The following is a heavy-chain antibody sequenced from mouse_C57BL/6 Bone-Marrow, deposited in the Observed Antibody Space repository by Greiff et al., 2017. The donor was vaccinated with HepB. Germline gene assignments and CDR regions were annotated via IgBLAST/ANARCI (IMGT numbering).Heavy chain of an antibody. CDR3: TTGGRGFAY. CDR1: GFNIKDDY. CDR2: IDPENGDT. V-gene: IGHV14-4*01. J-gene: IGHJ3*01. Sequence: VQLQQSGAELVRPGASVKLSCTASGFNIKDDYMHWVKQRPEQGLEWIGWIDPENGDTEYASKFQGKATITADTASNTADLQLSSLTSEDTAVYYCTTGGRGFAYWGQRTLVTVSA.